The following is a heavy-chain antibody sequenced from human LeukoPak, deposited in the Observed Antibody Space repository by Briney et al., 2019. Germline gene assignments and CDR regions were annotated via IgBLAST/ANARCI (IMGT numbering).Heavy chain of an antibody. D-gene: IGHD6-6*01. Sequence: QPSETLSLTCAVYGGSFSGYYWSWIRQPPGKGLGWVSAISGSGGSTYYADSVKGRFTISRDNSKNTLYLQMNSLRAEDTAVYYCAKDLKGIAARAFDYWGQGTLVTVSS. V-gene: IGHV3-23*01. J-gene: IGHJ4*02. CDR2: ISGSGGST. CDR3: AKDLKGIAARAFDY. CDR1: GGSFSGYY.